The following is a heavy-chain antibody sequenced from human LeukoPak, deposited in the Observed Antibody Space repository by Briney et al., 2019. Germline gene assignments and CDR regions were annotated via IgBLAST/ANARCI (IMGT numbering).Heavy chain of an antibody. CDR3: ARDMGIAAAGIRA. V-gene: IGHV3-33*01. Sequence: PGRSLRLSCAASGFTFSSYGMHWVRQAPGKGLEWVAVIWYDGSNKYYADSVKGRFTISRDNSKNTLYLQMNSLRAEDTAVYYCARDMGIAAAGIRAWGQGTLVIVSS. J-gene: IGHJ5*02. D-gene: IGHD6-13*01. CDR1: GFTFSSYG. CDR2: IWYDGSNK.